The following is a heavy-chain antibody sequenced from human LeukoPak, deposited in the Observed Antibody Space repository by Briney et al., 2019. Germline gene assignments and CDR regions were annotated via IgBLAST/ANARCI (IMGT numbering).Heavy chain of an antibody. Sequence: PSETLSLTCTVSGGSISSSSYYWGWIRQPPGKGLEWIGSIYYSGSTYYNPSLKSRVTISVDTSKNQFSLKLSSVTAADTAMYYCARAHLTVYAYYFDYWGQGTLVTVSS. CDR3: ARAHLTVYAYYFDY. J-gene: IGHJ4*02. D-gene: IGHD4-17*01. CDR2: IYYSGST. CDR1: GGSISSSSYY. V-gene: IGHV4-39*07.